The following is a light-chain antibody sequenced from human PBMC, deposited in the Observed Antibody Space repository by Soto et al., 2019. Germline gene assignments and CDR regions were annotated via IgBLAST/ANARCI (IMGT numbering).Light chain of an antibody. CDR2: DAS. CDR3: QQYDNLPLYT. J-gene: IGKJ2*01. CDR1: QSVLYSSNNKDY. V-gene: IGKV4-1*01. Sequence: DIVVTQSPDSLAESLGERATITCKSSQSVLYSSNNKDYLAWYQQKPGKAPNLLIYDASNLETGVPSRFSGSGSGTDFTFTISSLQPEDIATYFCQQYDNLPLYTFGQGTKLEIK.